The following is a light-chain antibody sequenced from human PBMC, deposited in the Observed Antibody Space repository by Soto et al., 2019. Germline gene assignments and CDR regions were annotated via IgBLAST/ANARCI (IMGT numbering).Light chain of an antibody. CDR1: QSVSGSY. Sequence: EMVFTQSPGTLSLSPGERATPSRRASQSVSGSYLVWYQQKPGQTPRLLIYGASSRATGIPDRFSGSGSGTDFTLTISRLEPEDFAVYYCHQYESSLWTFGQGTKVDIK. CDR3: HQYESSLWT. CDR2: GAS. J-gene: IGKJ1*01. V-gene: IGKV3-20*01.